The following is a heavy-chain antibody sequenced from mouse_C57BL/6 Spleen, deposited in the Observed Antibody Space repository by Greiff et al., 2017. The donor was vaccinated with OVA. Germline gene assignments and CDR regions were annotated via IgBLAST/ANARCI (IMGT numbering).Heavy chain of an antibody. CDR3: ASYSNHWYFDV. Sequence: VKLVESGPGLVQPSQSLSITCTVSGFSLTSYGVHWVRQSPGKGLEWLGVIWSGGSTDYNAAFISSLSISKDNSKSQVFFKMNSLQADDTAIYYCASYSNHWYFDVWGTGTTVTVSS. CDR2: IWSGGST. J-gene: IGHJ1*03. V-gene: IGHV2-2*01. CDR1: GFSLTSYG. D-gene: IGHD2-5*01.